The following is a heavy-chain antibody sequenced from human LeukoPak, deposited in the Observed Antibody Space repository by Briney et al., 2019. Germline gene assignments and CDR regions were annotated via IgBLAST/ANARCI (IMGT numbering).Heavy chain of an antibody. V-gene: IGHV3-74*01. J-gene: IGHJ4*02. Sequence: GGSLRLSCAASGFTLSSYWMHWVRQAPGKGLVWVSRINPDGSSTSYADSVKGRFTISRDNAKNTLYLQMNSLRVEDTAVYYCARDGTRAYTGYDFDFWGQGTLVSVSS. D-gene: IGHD5-12*01. CDR3: ARDGTRAYTGYDFDF. CDR1: GFTLSSYW. CDR2: INPDGSST.